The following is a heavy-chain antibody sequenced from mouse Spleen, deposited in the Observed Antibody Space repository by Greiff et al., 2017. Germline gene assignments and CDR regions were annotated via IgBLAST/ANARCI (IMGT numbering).Heavy chain of an antibody. J-gene: IGHJ1*03. CDR3: ARSGYSNYDESWYFDV. CDR2: INPSSGYT. CDR1: GYTFTSYT. D-gene: IGHD2-5*01. V-gene: IGHV1-4*01. Sequence: QVQLQQSGAELARPGASVKMSCKASGYTFTSYTMHWVKQRPGQGLEWIGYINPSSGYTKYNQKFKDKATLTADKSSSTAYMQLSSLTSEDSAVYYCARSGYSNYDESWYFDVWGTGTTVTVSS.